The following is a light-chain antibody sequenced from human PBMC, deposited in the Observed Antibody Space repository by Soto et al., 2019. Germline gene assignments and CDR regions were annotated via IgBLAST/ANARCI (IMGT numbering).Light chain of an antibody. CDR1: QDLTNY. CDR2: DTT. V-gene: IGKV1-33*01. J-gene: IGKJ2*01. Sequence: DIQMTQSPTSLAASVGDRVTITCQASQDLTNYLNWYQQKPGEAPKLLIYDTTTLEEGVPTRFSGGGSGTHFTFTINGLQPEDAAIYFCQQYVILPYTFGQGTKLEFK. CDR3: QQYVILPYT.